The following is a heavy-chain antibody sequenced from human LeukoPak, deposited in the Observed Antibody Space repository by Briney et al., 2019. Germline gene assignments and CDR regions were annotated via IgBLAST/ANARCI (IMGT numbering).Heavy chain of an antibody. CDR3: ARDQEGFDY. J-gene: IGHJ4*02. CDR2: IYPRDSST. CDR1: GYTFTSNY. Sequence: ASVKVSCKASGYTFTSNYIHWVRQAPGQGLEWMGMIYPRDSSTSYAQKFQGRVTVTRDMSTSTVHMELSGLRSEDTAVYYCARDQEGFDYWGQGTLVTVSS. V-gene: IGHV1-46*01.